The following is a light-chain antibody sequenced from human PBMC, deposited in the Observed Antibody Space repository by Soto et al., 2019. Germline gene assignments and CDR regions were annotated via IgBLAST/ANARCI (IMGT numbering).Light chain of an antibody. CDR3: QQYNKRPPWT. CDR2: SAF. J-gene: IGKJ1*01. Sequence: EIVLTQSPATLSVSPGESATLSCRASQSISNSLAWYQQKPGQAPRLVIYSAFTRATGIPARFSGSGSGTEFTLIIRSLQSEDFAVYYCQQYNKRPPWTFGQGTKVEIK. V-gene: IGKV3-15*01. CDR1: QSISNS.